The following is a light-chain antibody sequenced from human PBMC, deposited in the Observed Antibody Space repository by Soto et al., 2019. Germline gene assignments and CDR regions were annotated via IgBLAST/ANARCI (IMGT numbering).Light chain of an antibody. J-gene: IGLJ2*01. V-gene: IGLV2-8*01. Sequence: QSALAQPPSASGSPGQSVTISCTGTSSGVGGFKYVSWYQQHPGKAPKVILYDGSKRPSGVPDRFSGSKSGNTASLTVSGLQAEDEAEYYCSSYAGSNNLLFGGGTKLTVL. CDR1: SSGVGGFKY. CDR2: DGS. CDR3: SSYAGSNNLL.